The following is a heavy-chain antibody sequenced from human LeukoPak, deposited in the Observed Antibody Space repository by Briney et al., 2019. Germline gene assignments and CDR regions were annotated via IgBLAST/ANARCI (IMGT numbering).Heavy chain of an antibody. CDR1: GDSVPSNSAA. J-gene: IGHJ5*02. CDR3: ARSPLGSDWFDP. V-gene: IGHV6-1*01. CDR2: TYYRSKWYN. Sequence: SQTLSLTCAISGDSVPSNSAAWNWIRQSPSRGLEWLGRTYYRSKWYNDYAVSVKSRLTINPDTSKNQFSLQLNSLTPEDTAVYYCARSPLGSDWFDPWGQGTLVTVSS.